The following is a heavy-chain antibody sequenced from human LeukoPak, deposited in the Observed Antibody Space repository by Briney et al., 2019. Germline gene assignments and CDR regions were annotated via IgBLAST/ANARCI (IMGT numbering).Heavy chain of an antibody. CDR1: GGSISSYY. D-gene: IGHD3-22*01. Sequence: SETLSLTCTVSGGSISSYYWSWIRQPPGKGLEWIGYIYYSGSTNYNPSLKSRVTISVDKSKNQFSLKLTSVTAADTAVYYCARAVYYYDSSGYHHDAFDIWGQGTMVTVSS. CDR3: ARAVYYYDSSGYHHDAFDI. V-gene: IGHV4-59*01. J-gene: IGHJ3*02. CDR2: IYYSGST.